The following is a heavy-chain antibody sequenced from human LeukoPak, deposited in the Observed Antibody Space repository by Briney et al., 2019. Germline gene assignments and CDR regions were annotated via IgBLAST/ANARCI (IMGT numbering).Heavy chain of an antibody. CDR3: ATFTVAGSGGQEGWFDP. V-gene: IGHV4-34*01. CDR1: GGSFSGYY. D-gene: IGHD6-19*01. J-gene: IGHJ5*02. CDR2: INHSGST. Sequence: PSETLSLTCAVYGGSFSGYYWSWIHQPPGKGLEWIGEINHSGSTNYNPSLKSRVTISVDTSKNQFSLKLSSVTAADTAVYYCATFTVAGSGGQEGWFDPWGQGTLVTVSS.